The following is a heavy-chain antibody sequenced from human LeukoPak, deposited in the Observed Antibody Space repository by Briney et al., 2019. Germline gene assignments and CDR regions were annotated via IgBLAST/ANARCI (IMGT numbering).Heavy chain of an antibody. Sequence: GGSLRLSCATSGFTISSYAMSWVRQAPGKGLEWVSAISRSGDSTYSADSVKGRFTISRDISKNTLYLQMNSLRAEDTAVYHCPKVGLTTGEYFQHWGQGTLVTVSS. CDR1: GFTISSYA. J-gene: IGHJ1*01. D-gene: IGHD4-17*01. V-gene: IGHV3-23*01. CDR3: PKVGLTTGEYFQH. CDR2: ISRSGDST.